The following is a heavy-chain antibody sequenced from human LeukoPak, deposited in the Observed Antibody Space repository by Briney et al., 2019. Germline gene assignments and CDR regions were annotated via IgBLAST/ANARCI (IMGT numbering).Heavy chain of an antibody. CDR3: ARALVVPAAIWFDP. J-gene: IGHJ5*02. CDR2: IIPIIGTA. D-gene: IGHD2-2*01. Sequence: SVKVSCKASGGTFSSYAISWVRQAPGQGLEWMGGIIPIIGTANYAQKFQGRVTITADESTSTAYMELSSLRSEDTAVYYCARALVVPAAIWFDPWGQGTLVTVSS. V-gene: IGHV1-69*01. CDR1: GGTFSSYA.